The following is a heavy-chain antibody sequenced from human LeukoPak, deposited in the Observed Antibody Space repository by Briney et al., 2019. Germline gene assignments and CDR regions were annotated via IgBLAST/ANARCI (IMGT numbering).Heavy chain of an antibody. CDR2: INSDGSSI. J-gene: IGHJ3*02. Sequence: GGSLRLSCAASGFTFSSYWMHWVRQAPGKGLVWVSRINSDGSSISYADSVKGRFTISRDNAKNTLYLRMNSLRAEDTAVYYCAREYYDILTGYYKSAFDIWGQGTMVTVSS. CDR3: AREYYDILTGYYKSAFDI. V-gene: IGHV3-74*01. D-gene: IGHD3-9*01. CDR1: GFTFSSYW.